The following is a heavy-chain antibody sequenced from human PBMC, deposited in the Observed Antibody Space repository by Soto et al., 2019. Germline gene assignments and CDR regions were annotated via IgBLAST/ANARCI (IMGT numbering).Heavy chain of an antibody. V-gene: IGHV1-18*01. CDR2: ISANNGNT. D-gene: IGHD2-15*01. CDR1: GYTFTSYG. CDR3: ARSGCSGGSCYSYYFDY. Sequence: QVQLVQSGAEVKKPGASVKVSCKASGYTFTSYGISWVRQAPGQGLEWMGWISANNGNTNYAQKLQGRVTMTTDTSTSTAYMELRSLRSADTAVYYCARSGCSGGSCYSYYFDYWGQGTLVTVSS. J-gene: IGHJ4*02.